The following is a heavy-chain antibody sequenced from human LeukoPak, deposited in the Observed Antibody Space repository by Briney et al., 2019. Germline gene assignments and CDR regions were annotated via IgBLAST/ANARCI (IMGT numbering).Heavy chain of an antibody. CDR1: GYTFTGYY. CDR2: INPNSGGT. CDR3: ARDLARLNLNAFDI. J-gene: IGHJ3*02. D-gene: IGHD4/OR15-4a*01. Sequence: ASVKVSCKASGYTFTGYYMHWVRQAPGQGLEWMGWINPNSGGTNYAQKFQGRVTMTRDTSISTAYMELSRLRSDDTAVYYCARDLARLNLNAFDIWGQGTRVTVSS. V-gene: IGHV1-2*02.